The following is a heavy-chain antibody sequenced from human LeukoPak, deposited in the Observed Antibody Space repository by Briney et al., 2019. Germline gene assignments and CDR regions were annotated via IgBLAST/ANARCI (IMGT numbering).Heavy chain of an antibody. J-gene: IGHJ5*02. V-gene: IGHV1-46*01. CDR3: ARDRAVVITTSWFDP. CDR2: INPSGGST. CDR1: GYTFTSYY. Sequence: ASVKVSCKASGYTFTSYYMHWVRQAPGQGLEWMGVINPSGGSTSSAQEFQGSVTMTRDTSISTAYMELSRLRSDDTAVYYCARDRAVVITTSWFDPWGQGTLVTVSS. D-gene: IGHD3-22*01.